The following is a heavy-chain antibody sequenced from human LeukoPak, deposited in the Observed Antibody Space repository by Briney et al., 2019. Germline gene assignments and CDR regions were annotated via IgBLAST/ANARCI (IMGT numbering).Heavy chain of an antibody. D-gene: IGHD3-22*01. V-gene: IGHV4-4*07. CDR3: ARETYYYDSSGYFPLLDY. Sequence: PSETLSLTCTVSGGSIRSYYWSWIRQPAGKGLEWIGRIYTSGSTNYNPSLKSRVTMSVDTSKNQFSLKLSSVTAADTAVYYCARETYYYDSSGYFPLLDYWGQGTLVTVSS. CDR1: GGSIRSYY. J-gene: IGHJ4*02. CDR2: IYTSGST.